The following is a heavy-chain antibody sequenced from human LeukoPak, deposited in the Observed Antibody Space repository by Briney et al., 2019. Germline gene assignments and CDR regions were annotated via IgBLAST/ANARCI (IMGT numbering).Heavy chain of an antibody. CDR1: GYSISSGYY. V-gene: IGHV4-38-2*01. D-gene: IGHD3-16*01. CDR3: ARNGGSAFDI. Sequence: SETLSLTCDLSGYSISSGYYWGWIRQPPGKGLEWIGSIYHSGSTYYNPSLKSRVTISVDTSKNQFSLKLSSVTAADTAVYYCARNGGSAFDIWGQGTMVAVSS. J-gene: IGHJ3*02. CDR2: IYHSGST.